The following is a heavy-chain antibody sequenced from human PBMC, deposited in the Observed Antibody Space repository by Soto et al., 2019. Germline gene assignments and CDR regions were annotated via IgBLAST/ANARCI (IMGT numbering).Heavy chain of an antibody. D-gene: IGHD3-10*01. J-gene: IGHJ4*02. CDR1: GGTFSSYA. V-gene: IGHV1-69*01. Sequence: QVQLVQSGAEVKKPGSSVKVSCKASGGTFSSYAISWVRQAPGQGLEWMGGIIPIFGTVNYAQKFQGRVTITADESTSTAYVELSSLRSEDTAVYYCARDLAPYGPMGYWGQGTLVTVSS. CDR3: ARDLAPYGPMGY. CDR2: IIPIFGTV.